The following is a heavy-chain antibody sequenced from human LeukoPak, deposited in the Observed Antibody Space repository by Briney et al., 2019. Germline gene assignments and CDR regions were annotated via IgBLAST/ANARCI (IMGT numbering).Heavy chain of an antibody. D-gene: IGHD5-12*01. CDR3: ASGYSGYALHY. Sequence: ASVKVSCKTSDFRDYYMNWVRQAPGQGFQWLGWINPKSGDTDYAQKFQGRVTMTRDTSISTAYMELSGLKPDDTAIYFCASGYSGYALHYWGQGTQVTVSS. J-gene: IGHJ4*02. CDR2: INPKSGDT. V-gene: IGHV1-2*02. CDR1: DFRDYY.